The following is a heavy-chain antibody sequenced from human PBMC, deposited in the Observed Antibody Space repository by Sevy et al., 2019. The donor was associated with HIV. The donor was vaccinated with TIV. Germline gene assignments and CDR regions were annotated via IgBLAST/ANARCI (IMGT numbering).Heavy chain of an antibody. D-gene: IGHD3-16*01. CDR1: GFKFGDYA. J-gene: IGHJ6*02. Sequence: GGSLRLSCTASGFKFGDYAMSWLRQAPGKGLEWVGFIRSQTFGGTTEYAASVKDRFAISRDDSRSIAYLQMDSLTTEDTAIYFCTRVRGTISPYYYFGMDVWGQGTTVTGSS. V-gene: IGHV3-49*03. CDR3: TRVRGTISPYYYFGMDV. CDR2: IRSQTFGGTT.